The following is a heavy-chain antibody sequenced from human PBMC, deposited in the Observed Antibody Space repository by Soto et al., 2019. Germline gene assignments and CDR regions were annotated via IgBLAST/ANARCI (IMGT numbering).Heavy chain of an antibody. CDR1: GFTFSSYW. CDR2: IKQDGNEK. Sequence: EVQLVESGGGLVQPGGSLRLSCAASGFTFSSYWMSWVRQAPGKGLEWVANIKQDGNEKFYVDAVKGRFPISRDNAENSLFLQMNSLTAEDTAVYYCARVKGLAGEYWGQGTLVAVSS. J-gene: IGHJ4*02. D-gene: IGHD2-15*01. CDR3: ARVKGLAGEY. V-gene: IGHV3-7*05.